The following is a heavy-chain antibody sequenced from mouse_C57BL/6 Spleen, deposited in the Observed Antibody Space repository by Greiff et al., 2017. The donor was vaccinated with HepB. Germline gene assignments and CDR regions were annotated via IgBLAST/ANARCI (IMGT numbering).Heavy chain of an antibody. CDR2: IDPENGDT. Sequence: EVQLQQSGAELVRPGASVKLSCTASGFNIKDDYMHWVKQRPEQGLEWIGWIDPENGDTEYASKFQGKANITADTSSNTAYLQLSSLTSEDTAVYYCTSIYYDYDGAFDYWGQGTTLTVSS. D-gene: IGHD2-4*01. CDR1: GFNIKDDY. CDR3: TSIYYDYDGAFDY. J-gene: IGHJ2*01. V-gene: IGHV14-4*01.